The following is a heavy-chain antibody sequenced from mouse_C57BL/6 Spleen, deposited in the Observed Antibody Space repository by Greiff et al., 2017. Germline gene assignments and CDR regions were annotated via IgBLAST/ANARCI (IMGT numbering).Heavy chain of an antibody. D-gene: IGHD2-5*01. Sequence: QVQLQQPGAELVKPGASVKMSCKASGYTFTSYWITWVKQRPGQGLEWIGDIYPGSGSTNYNEKFKSKATLTVDTSSSTAYMQLSSLTSEDSAVYYCARDYSNYSYAMDYWGQGTSVTVSS. J-gene: IGHJ4*01. CDR2: IYPGSGST. V-gene: IGHV1-55*01. CDR1: GYTFTSYW. CDR3: ARDYSNYSYAMDY.